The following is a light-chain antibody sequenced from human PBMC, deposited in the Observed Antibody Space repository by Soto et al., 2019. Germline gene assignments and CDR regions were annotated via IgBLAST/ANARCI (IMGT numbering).Light chain of an antibody. CDR3: QQYGSSPPFT. J-gene: IGKJ5*01. Sequence: EIVLTQSPCTLSFSPGEKATLSCRASHSVISSFLVWYQQKPGQTPSLLIYGESTRAAGIAARCSGSGSGTDFTLTITGLEPEDLAVYYCQQYGSSPPFTFGQGTRLEIK. CDR2: GES. CDR1: HSVISSF. V-gene: IGKV3-20*01.